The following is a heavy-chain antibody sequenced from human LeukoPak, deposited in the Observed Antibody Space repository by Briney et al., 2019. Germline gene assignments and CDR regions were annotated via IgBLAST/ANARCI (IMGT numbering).Heavy chain of an antibody. CDR2: IYYSGST. CDR3: AVLIYDYVWGSYPIEPYFDY. V-gene: IGHV4-30-4*01. Sequence: PSETLSLTCTVSGGSISSGDYYWSWIRQPPGKGLEWIGYIYYSGSTYYNPSLKSRVTISVDTSKNQFSLKLSSVTAADTAVYYCAVLIYDYVWGSYPIEPYFDYWGQGPWSPSPQ. D-gene: IGHD3-16*02. J-gene: IGHJ4*02. CDR1: GGSISSGDYY.